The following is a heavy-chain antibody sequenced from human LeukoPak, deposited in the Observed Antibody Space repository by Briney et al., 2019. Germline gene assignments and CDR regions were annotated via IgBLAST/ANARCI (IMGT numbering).Heavy chain of an antibody. Sequence: GGSLRLSCAASGFTFSKYWMLCVRHAPGKGLESVSRINTDGTVTTYADSVKGRFTVSRDNADNTMFLQMNSVRDEDTAVYYCATKQWLAPPPDSWGQGTPVTVSS. V-gene: IGHV3-74*01. CDR1: GFTFSKYW. CDR2: INTDGTVT. J-gene: IGHJ4*02. CDR3: ATKQWLAPPPDS. D-gene: IGHD6-19*01.